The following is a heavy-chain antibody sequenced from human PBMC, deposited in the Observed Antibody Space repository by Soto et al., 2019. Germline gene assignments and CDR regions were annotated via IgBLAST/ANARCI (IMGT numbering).Heavy chain of an antibody. CDR2: ISGSGSTK. CDR3: ARDAYDILTGYEYWFDP. J-gene: IGHJ5*02. CDR1: GFTFSMYG. V-gene: IGHV3-48*02. D-gene: IGHD3-9*01. Sequence: EVQLVESGGGLTQPGGSLRLSCVGSGFTFSMYGMNWVRQAPGKGLEWVSHISGSGSTKYYTGSVKGRFIISRDNAKKAVYMQMNSLRDEDTAVYYCARDAYDILTGYEYWFDPWGQGTLVTVSS.